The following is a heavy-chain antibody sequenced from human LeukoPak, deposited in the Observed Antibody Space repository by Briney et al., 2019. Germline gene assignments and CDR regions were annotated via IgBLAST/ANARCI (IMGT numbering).Heavy chain of an antibody. V-gene: IGHV3-30*03. D-gene: IGHD1-26*01. Sequence: PGRSLRLSCAASGFTFSSFGMHWVRQAPGKGLEWVAVISYDGSNKYYADSVKGRFTISRDNSKNTLYLQMNSLRAEDTAVYYCARVGNSGSYFSPFDYWGQGTLVTVSS. CDR1: GFTFSSFG. CDR2: ISYDGSNK. J-gene: IGHJ4*02. CDR3: ARVGNSGSYFSPFDY.